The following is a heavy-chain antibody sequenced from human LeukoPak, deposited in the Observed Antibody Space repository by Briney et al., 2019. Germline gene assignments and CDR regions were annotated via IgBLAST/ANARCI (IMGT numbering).Heavy chain of an antibody. Sequence: GGSLRLSCAASGFTFSSYWMSWVRQAPGKGLEWVANIKQDGSEKYYVDSVKGRFTISRDNAKNSLYLQMNSLRAEDTAVYYCARELLYSGSYPEAFDIWGQGTMVTVSS. CDR3: ARELLYSGSYPEAFDI. CDR2: IKQDGSEK. D-gene: IGHD1-26*01. CDR1: GFTFSSYW. J-gene: IGHJ3*02. V-gene: IGHV3-7*01.